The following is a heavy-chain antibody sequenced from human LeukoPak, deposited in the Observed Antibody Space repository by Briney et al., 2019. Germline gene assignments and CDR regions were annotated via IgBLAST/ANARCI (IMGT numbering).Heavy chain of an antibody. CDR1: GGSFSGYY. V-gene: IGHV4-34*01. J-gene: IGHJ4*02. CDR3: ARNRHDFWSGYQIDY. D-gene: IGHD3-3*01. Sequence: SETLSLTCAVYGGSFSGYYWSWIRQPPGKGLEWIGEINHSGSTNYNPSLKSRVTISVDTSKNRFSLKLSSVTAADTAVYYCARNRHDFWSGYQIDYWGQGTLVTVSS. CDR2: INHSGST.